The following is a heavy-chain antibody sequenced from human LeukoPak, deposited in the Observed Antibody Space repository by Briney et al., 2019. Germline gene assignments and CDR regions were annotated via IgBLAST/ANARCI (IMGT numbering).Heavy chain of an antibody. D-gene: IGHD1-26*01. V-gene: IGHV4-59*01. CDR1: GGSINSGH. CDR2: IYYSGST. J-gene: IGHJ4*02. CDR3: ARSPRRELLSDY. Sequence: SETLSLTCSVSGGSINSGHWSWIRQPPGKGLEWIGYIYYSGSTNYNPSLKSRVTISVDTSKNQFSLKLSSVTAADTAVYYCARSPRRELLSDYWGQGTLVTVSS.